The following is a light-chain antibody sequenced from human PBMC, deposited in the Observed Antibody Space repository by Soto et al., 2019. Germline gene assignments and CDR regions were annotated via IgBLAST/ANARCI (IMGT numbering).Light chain of an antibody. V-gene: IGKV3-15*01. Sequence: DMVLTQSPATLSVSPGESATLSCRASQSVSRALAWYQHVPGQAPRLLIYDSSTRATGVPARFSGSGSGTRFTLTISSLQSEDFAVYYCQQYNSWPPRYTFGQGTKLQI. J-gene: IGKJ2*01. CDR3: QQYNSWPPRYT. CDR1: QSVSRA. CDR2: DSS.